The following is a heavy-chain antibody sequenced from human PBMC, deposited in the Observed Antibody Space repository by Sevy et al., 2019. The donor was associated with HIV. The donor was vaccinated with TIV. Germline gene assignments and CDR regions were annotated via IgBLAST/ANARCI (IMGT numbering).Heavy chain of an antibody. Sequence: GRSLRLSCAASGFTFSDYYMSWIRQAPGKGLEWVSYISSSGSTIYYADSVKGRFTISRDNAKNSLYLQMNSLRAEDTAVYYCARTHSSSWYGIFDYWGQGTLVTVSS. CDR2: ISSSGSTI. J-gene: IGHJ4*02. CDR1: GFTFSDYY. D-gene: IGHD6-13*01. V-gene: IGHV3-11*01. CDR3: ARTHSSSWYGIFDY.